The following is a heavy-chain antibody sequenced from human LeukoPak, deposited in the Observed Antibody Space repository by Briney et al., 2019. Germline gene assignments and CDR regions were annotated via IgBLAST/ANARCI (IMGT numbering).Heavy chain of an antibody. CDR1: GFTFSSYW. Sequence: GGSLRLSCAASGFTFSSYWMHWVRQAPGKGLLWVSRINTDGSGTRYADSVKGRFTISRDNAKNTLYLQMNSLRAEDTAVYYCARSHFGVPDYWGQGTLVTVSS. J-gene: IGHJ4*02. D-gene: IGHD3-3*01. CDR3: ARSHFGVPDY. CDR2: INTDGSGT. V-gene: IGHV3-74*01.